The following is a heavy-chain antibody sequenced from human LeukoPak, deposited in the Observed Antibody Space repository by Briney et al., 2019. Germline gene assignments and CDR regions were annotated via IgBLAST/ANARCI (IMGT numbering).Heavy chain of an antibody. CDR3: VKGPRPDITVAHTVEN. D-gene: IGHD6-19*01. CDR2: FSSRGDST. CDR1: GFIFSNYA. V-gene: IGHV3-23*01. J-gene: IGHJ4*02. Sequence: GSLILSCAASGFIFSNYAMSWVRQVPGRGLEWVSTFSSRGDSTYVADSVKGRFTISRDNSKNSLYLQMNTVRAEDTAVYYCVKGPRPDITVAHTVENWGQGTLVTVSS.